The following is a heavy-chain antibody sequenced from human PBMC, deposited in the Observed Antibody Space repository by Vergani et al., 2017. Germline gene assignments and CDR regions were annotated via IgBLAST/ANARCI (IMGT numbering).Heavy chain of an antibody. Sequence: EVQLLESGGGLAQPGGSLRLSCAASGFRFSNYAMSWVRQAPGKGLEWVSAISGSGGSTYYADSVKGRFTISRDNSKNTLYLQMNSLRAEDTAVYYCAKDRGNYILDYWGQGTLVTVSS. D-gene: IGHD1-7*01. J-gene: IGHJ4*02. CDR2: ISGSGGST. CDR3: AKDRGNYILDY. V-gene: IGHV3-23*01. CDR1: GFRFSNYA.